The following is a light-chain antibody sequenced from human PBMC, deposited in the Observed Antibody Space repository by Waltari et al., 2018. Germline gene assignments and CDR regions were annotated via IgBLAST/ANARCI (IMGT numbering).Light chain of an antibody. J-gene: IGLJ2*01. V-gene: IGLV2-14*03. CDR1: SSDIGAFDL. CDR3: SSFTTGSTGL. CDR2: NDS. Sequence: QSALAQPASVSGSPGQSITISCTGSSSDIGAFDLVSWYQQHPGRAPRLIIRNDSEGPSGVPHRFSGSKSGNTASLTISSLRSEDESLYFCSSFTTGSTGLFGGGTKLTVL.